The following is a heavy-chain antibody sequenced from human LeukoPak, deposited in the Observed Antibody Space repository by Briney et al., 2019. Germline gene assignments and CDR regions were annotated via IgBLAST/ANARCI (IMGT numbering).Heavy chain of an antibody. J-gene: IGHJ4*02. CDR2: IYYSGST. CDR1: GGSISSSSYY. V-gene: IGHV4-39*01. D-gene: IGHD3-22*01. CDR3: ARWKRYYDSSGYYFDY. Sequence: SETLSLTCTVSGGSISSSSYYWGWIRQPPGKGLEWNGSIYYSGSTYYNPSLKSRVTISVDTSKNQFSLKLSSVTAADTAVYYCARWKRYYDSSGYYFDYWGQGTLVTVSS.